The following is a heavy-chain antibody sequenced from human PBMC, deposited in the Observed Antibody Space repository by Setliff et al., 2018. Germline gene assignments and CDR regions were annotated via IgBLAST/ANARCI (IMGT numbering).Heavy chain of an antibody. D-gene: IGHD3-22*01. CDR2: INNYNFNT. V-gene: IGHV1-18*01. J-gene: IGHJ4*02. CDR3: ARINFYVSSGYYYAPEL. CDR1: GFTFTDYG. Sequence: ASVKVSCKSSGFTFTDYGITWVRQVPGQGLEWMGWINNYNFNTQYAQKFQGRVTVTTVTSTTTAYMELRSLRADDTAVYYCARINFYVSSGYYYAPELWGQGTTVTV.